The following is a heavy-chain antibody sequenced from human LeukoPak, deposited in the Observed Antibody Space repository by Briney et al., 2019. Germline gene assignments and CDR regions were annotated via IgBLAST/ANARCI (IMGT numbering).Heavy chain of an antibody. D-gene: IGHD3-10*01. J-gene: IGHJ6*03. V-gene: IGHV3-9*03. Sequence: GGSLRLSCAASGFTFDDYAMHWVRQAPGKGLEWVSGISWNSGSIDYADSVKGRFTISRDNAKNSLYLQMNSLRAEGMALYYCAKAGRARYYYYYLDVWGKGTTVTVSS. CDR3: AKAGRARYYYYYLDV. CDR2: ISWNSGSI. CDR1: GFTFDDYA.